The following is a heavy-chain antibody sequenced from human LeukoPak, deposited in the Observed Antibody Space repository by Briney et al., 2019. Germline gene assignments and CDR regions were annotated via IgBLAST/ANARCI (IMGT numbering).Heavy chain of an antibody. D-gene: IGHD3-3*01. Sequence: PSETLSLTCTVSGGSISSGSYYWSWIRQPPGKGLEWIGFVHYSGSTNYNPSLKSRVTISVDTSKNQFSLKLSSVTAADTAVYYCARDSPSVVFWSGYDPWGQGTLVTVSS. V-gene: IGHV4-61*01. J-gene: IGHJ5*02. CDR3: ARDSPSVVFWSGYDP. CDR2: VHYSGST. CDR1: GGSISSGSYY.